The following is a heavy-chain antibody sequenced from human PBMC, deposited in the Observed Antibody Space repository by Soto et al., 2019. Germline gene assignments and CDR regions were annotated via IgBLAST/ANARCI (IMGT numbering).Heavy chain of an antibody. Sequence: GESLNICCKGSGYSFTSYLVGWVRQMPGKGLKWMGIIYPGDSDTRYSPSFQGQVTISADKSISTAYLQWSSLKTEDTAVYYCTTASPGSGSYYLLYYYYYGMDVWGQGTTVTVSS. CDR1: GYSFTSYL. D-gene: IGHD3-10*01. J-gene: IGHJ6*02. CDR3: TTASPGSGSYYLLYYYYYGMDV. CDR2: IYPGDSDT. V-gene: IGHV5-51*01.